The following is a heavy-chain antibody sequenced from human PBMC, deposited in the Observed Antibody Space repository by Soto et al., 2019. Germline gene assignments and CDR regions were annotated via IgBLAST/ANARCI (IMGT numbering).Heavy chain of an antibody. CDR1: GFIFNNYA. CDR2: ISANSGNT. CDR3: ATAGNYDRSGRDF. Sequence: ASVKVSCKAFGFIFNNYAISWVRQAPGQGLEWMGWISANSGNTNYAQKLQGRVTMTTDTSTSTAYMELRSPRSDDTAVYYCATAGNYDRSGRDFWGQGTLVTVSS. V-gene: IGHV1-18*04. D-gene: IGHD3-22*01. J-gene: IGHJ4*02.